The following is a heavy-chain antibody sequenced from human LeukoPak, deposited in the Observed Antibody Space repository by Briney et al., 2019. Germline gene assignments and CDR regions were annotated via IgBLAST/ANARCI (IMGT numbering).Heavy chain of an antibody. D-gene: IGHD3-10*01. CDR2: ISSSSSYI. J-gene: IGHJ5*02. CDR3: ARDLGRFGELNWFDP. Sequence: GSLRLSCAASGFTFSSYSMNWVRQAPGKGLEWVSSISSSSSYIYYADSVKGRFTISRDNAKNSLYLQMNSLRAEDTAVYYCARDLGRFGELNWFDPWGQGTLVTVSS. CDR1: GFTFSSYS. V-gene: IGHV3-21*01.